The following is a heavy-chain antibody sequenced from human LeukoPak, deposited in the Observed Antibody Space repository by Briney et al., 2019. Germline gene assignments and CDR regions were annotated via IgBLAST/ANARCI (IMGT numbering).Heavy chain of an antibody. CDR1: GYSISSGYY. CDR2: IYHSGST. V-gene: IGHV4-38-2*02. D-gene: IGHD6-19*01. CDR3: ARNRKGAPGIAVV. J-gene: IGHJ4*02. Sequence: SETLSLTCTVSGYSISSGYYWGWIRPPPGKGLEWIGSIYHSGSTYYNPSLKSRVTISVDTSKNQFSLKLSSVTAADTAVYYCARNRKGAPGIAVVWGQGTLVTVSS.